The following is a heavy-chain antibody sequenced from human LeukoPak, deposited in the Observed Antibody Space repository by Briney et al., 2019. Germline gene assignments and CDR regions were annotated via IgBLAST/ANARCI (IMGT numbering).Heavy chain of an antibody. J-gene: IGHJ3*02. Sequence: GGSLRLSCAASGFTFSSYSMNWVRQAPGEGLEWVSSISSSSSYIYYADSVKGRFTISRDNAKNSLYLQMNSLRAEDTAVYYCARPMRGFAFDIWGQGTMVTVSS. CDR1: GFTFSSYS. CDR2: ISSSSSYI. V-gene: IGHV3-21*01. D-gene: IGHD3-16*01. CDR3: ARPMRGFAFDI.